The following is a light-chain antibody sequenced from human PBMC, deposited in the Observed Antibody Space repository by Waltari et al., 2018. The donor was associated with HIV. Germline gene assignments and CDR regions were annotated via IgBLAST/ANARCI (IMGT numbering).Light chain of an antibody. CDR3: SSHTSSSALYVV. V-gene: IGLV2-14*03. J-gene: IGLJ2*01. CDR2: DVS. Sequence: QSALTQPASVSGSPGQSITISCTGTSSDVGGYNYVSWYQQHPGKAPKLMIYDVSNRPSGFSNRFSGSKSGNTASLTISGLQAEDEADYYCSSHTSSSALYVVFGGGTKLTVL. CDR1: SSDVGGYNY.